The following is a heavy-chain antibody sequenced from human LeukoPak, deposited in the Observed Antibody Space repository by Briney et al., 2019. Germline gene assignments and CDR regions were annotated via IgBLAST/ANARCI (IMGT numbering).Heavy chain of an antibody. J-gene: IGHJ4*02. Sequence: SETLSHTCAVYGGSFNSDFWSWIRQVPGKGLEWIAELNEGGGTNYNPSLKSRVTISVDTSKNQFSLNVSSVTAADTAVYYCARVAGGFFDYWGQGALVTVSS. V-gene: IGHV4-34*01. CDR2: LNEGGGT. CDR1: GGSFNSDF. CDR3: ARVAGGFFDY. D-gene: IGHD6-19*01.